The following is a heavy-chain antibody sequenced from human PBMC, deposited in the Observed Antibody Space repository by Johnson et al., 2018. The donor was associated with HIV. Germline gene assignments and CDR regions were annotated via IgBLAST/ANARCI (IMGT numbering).Heavy chain of an antibody. CDR2: ISYDGSNK. CDR3: ARDGESQQLPLGDAFDV. Sequence: VQLVESGGGVVQPGTSLRLSCAASGFTFSSFAMHWVRQASGKGLEWMAFISYDGSNKYFTDSVRGRFTISRDNSKNTLFLQMNSLRAEDTAVYYCARDGESQQLPLGDAFDVWGQGTMVTVSS. D-gene: IGHD6-13*01. J-gene: IGHJ3*01. CDR1: GFTFSSFA. V-gene: IGHV3-30-3*01.